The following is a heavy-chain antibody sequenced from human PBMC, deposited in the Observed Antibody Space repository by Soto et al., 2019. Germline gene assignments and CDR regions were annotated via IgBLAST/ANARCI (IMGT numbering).Heavy chain of an antibody. Sequence: QVQLVQSGAEVKKPGASVKVSCKTSGYPFTSYGINWVRQAPGQGPEWMGWISAYNGKTSYTQKFQGRVTMTTDTHTSTAYMELRSLSSDDTAVYYCARARLIAVTGLLHYWGQGTLVTVSS. CDR3: ARARLIAVTGLLHY. D-gene: IGHD2-21*02. V-gene: IGHV1-18*01. CDR1: GYPFTSYG. CDR2: ISAYNGKT. J-gene: IGHJ4*02.